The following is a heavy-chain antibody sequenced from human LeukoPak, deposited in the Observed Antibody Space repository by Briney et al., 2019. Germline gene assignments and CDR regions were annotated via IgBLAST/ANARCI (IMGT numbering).Heavy chain of an antibody. CDR1: GFTFDDYA. Sequence: PGRSLRLSCAASGFTFDDYAMHWVRQAPGKGLEWVSGISWNSGSIGYADSVKGRFTISRDNAKNSLYLQMNSLRAEDTALYYCAKDTRLYYYDSSGYFDYWGQGTLVTVSS. CDR3: AKDTRLYYYDSSGYFDY. CDR2: ISWNSGSI. J-gene: IGHJ4*02. V-gene: IGHV3-9*01. D-gene: IGHD3-22*01.